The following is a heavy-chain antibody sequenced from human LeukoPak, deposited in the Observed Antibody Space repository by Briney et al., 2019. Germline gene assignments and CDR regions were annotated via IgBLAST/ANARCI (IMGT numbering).Heavy chain of an antibody. Sequence: SETLSLTCTVSVGSICSYYWSWIRQPAGKGLEWIGRIYTSGSTSNNPSLKSRVTMSLDTSKNQFSLKLTSVTAADTAVYFCARAVAAAGPFDYWGQGTLVTVSS. CDR1: VGSICSYY. CDR2: IYTSGST. CDR3: ARAVAAAGPFDY. J-gene: IGHJ4*02. V-gene: IGHV4-4*07. D-gene: IGHD6-13*01.